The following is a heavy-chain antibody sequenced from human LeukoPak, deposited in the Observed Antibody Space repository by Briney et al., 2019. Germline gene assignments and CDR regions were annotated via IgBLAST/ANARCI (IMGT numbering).Heavy chain of an antibody. CDR2: IYYSGST. J-gene: IGHJ4*02. CDR3: ARDSSSWYFYFDY. D-gene: IGHD6-13*01. CDR1: GGSVSSGSYY. Sequence: SETLSLTCTVSGGSVSSGSYYWSWIRQPPGKGPEWIGYIYYSGSTNYNPSLKSRVTISVDTSKNQFSLKLSSVTAADTAVYYCARDSSSWYFYFDYWGQGTLVTVSS. V-gene: IGHV4-61*01.